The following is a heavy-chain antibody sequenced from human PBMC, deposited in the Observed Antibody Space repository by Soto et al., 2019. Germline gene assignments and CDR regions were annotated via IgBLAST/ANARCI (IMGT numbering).Heavy chain of an antibody. CDR2: IWHDGDNK. CDR3: ARAGRNFYDSSGYYGNDH. CDR1: GFTFSSYA. D-gene: IGHD3-22*01. V-gene: IGHV3-33*01. Sequence: QVQLVESGGGVVQPGTSLSLSCTASGFTFSSYAMHWVRQAPGKGLAWVSVIWHDGDNKSYGDSVKGRFTVSRDNSKNSLYLEMNSLRVEDTAVYYWARAGRNFYDSSGYYGNDHCGQGTLVIVSS. J-gene: IGHJ4*02.